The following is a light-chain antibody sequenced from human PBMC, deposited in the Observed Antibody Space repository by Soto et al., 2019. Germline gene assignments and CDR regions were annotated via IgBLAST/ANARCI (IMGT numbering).Light chain of an antibody. CDR1: QIVRSN. V-gene: IGKV1-39*01. Sequence: DIQMTQSPSSLSASVGDRVTITCRASQIVRSNLNWYQQKAGRAPRLLIYGASNLQSGVPSRFSGSGSGTEFTLTISSLLPEDFATYYCQQGYSTPVTFGQGTR. J-gene: IGKJ5*01. CDR3: QQGYSTPVT. CDR2: GAS.